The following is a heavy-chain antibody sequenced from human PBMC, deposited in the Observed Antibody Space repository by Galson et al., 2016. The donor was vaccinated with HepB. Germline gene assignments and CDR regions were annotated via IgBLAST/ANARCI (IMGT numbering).Heavy chain of an antibody. V-gene: IGHV3-30*04. CDR1: GFTFTTYA. CDR3: AREDEQEIRGHYYYNGMEV. Sequence: SLRLSCAASGFTFTTYAMHWVRQAPGKGLEWVAAISYDGRNIYYADSVKGRFTISRDNSKNTLYLQVNSLRGEDTAVYYCAREDEQEIRGHYYYNGMEVWGQGTPVIVSS. J-gene: IGHJ6*02. D-gene: IGHD3-10*01. CDR2: ISYDGRNI.